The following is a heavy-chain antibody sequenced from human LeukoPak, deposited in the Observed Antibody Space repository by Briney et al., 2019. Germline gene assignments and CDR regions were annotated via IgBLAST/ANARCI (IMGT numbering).Heavy chain of an antibody. D-gene: IGHD6-13*01. CDR2: IIPIFGTA. J-gene: IGHJ3*02. CDR1: GGTFSSYA. Sequence: SVKVSCKASGGTFSSYAISWVRQAPGQGLEWMGGIIPIFGTANYAQKFQGRVTITTDESTSTAYMELSSLRSEDTAVYYCAREKGSSWYDDAFDIWGQGTMVTVSS. V-gene: IGHV1-69*05. CDR3: AREKGSSWYDDAFDI.